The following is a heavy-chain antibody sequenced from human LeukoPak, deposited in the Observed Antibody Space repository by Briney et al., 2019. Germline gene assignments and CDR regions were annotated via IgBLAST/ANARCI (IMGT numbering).Heavy chain of an antibody. CDR2: INPSGGST. D-gene: IGHD2-15*01. CDR1: GYTFTGYY. Sequence: GASVKVSCMASGYTFTGYYMHWVRQAPGQGLEWMGIINPSGGSTNYAQKFQGRVTMTRDTSTSTVYMELSSLRSEDTALYYCARVSCSGDSCYSLFDFWSQGTLVTVSS. V-gene: IGHV1-46*01. CDR3: ARVSCSGDSCYSLFDF. J-gene: IGHJ4*02.